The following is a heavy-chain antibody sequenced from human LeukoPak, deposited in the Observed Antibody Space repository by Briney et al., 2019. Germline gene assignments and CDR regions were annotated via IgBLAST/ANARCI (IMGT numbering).Heavy chain of an antibody. Sequence: GGSLRLSCAASEFTLSNYWMHSLRQAPGKGLVWVSRMNNDESSTSYVDSVTGRSTVSRHNAKRTLYLQMLSLGDEDTAVYYCASEQPADYGSGSYDLQSYYSGMDDWGQGPTVTVSS. J-gene: IGHJ6*02. V-gene: IGHV3-74*01. D-gene: IGHD3-10*01. CDR2: MNNDESST. CDR1: EFTLSNYW. CDR3: ASEQPADYGSGSYDLQSYYSGMDD.